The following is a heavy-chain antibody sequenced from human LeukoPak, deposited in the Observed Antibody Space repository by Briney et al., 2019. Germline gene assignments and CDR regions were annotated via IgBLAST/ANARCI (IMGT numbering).Heavy chain of an antibody. CDR2: ISYDGSNK. CDR3: VRFRRDYYYGLDV. V-gene: IGHV3-30*03. J-gene: IGHJ6*02. CDR1: GFTFSSYG. Sequence: GRSLRLSCAASGFTFSSYGMHWVRQAPGKGLEWVAVISYDGSNKYYADSVKGRFTISRDNSKNTLYLQMNSLRAEDTAVYYCVRFRRDYYYGLDVWGQGTTVTVSS.